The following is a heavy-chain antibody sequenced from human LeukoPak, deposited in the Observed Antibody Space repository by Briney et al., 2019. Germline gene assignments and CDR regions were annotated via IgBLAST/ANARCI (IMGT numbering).Heavy chain of an antibody. CDR1: GFTFSSYG. J-gene: IGHJ4*02. Sequence: GGSLRLSCVASGFTFSSYGMHWVRQAPGKGLEWVAFIRYDGSNKYYADSVKGRFTMSRDNSKNTLYLQMNSLGAEDTAVYYCARDFSNWNLKPLDYWGQGTLVTVSS. D-gene: IGHD1-20*01. V-gene: IGHV3-30*02. CDR3: ARDFSNWNLKPLDY. CDR2: IRYDGSNK.